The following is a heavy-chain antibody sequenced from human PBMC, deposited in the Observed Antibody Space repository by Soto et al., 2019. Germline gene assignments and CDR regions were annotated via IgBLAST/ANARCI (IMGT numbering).Heavy chain of an antibody. CDR3: AKSRQPDRH. CDR2: ISGSGGST. CDR1: GYTFSNYY. J-gene: IGHJ4*02. Sequence: QPGGSLRLSCRASGYTFSNYYIIWVRQAPGKGLEWVSAISGSGGSTYYADSVKGRFTISRDNSKNTLYLQMNSLRAEDTAVYYCAKSRQPDRHWGQGTLVTVSS. D-gene: IGHD6-13*01. V-gene: IGHV3-23*01.